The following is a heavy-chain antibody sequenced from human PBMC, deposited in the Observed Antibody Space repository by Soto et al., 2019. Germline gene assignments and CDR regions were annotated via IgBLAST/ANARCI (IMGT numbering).Heavy chain of an antibody. CDR3: ARGGTFAYDTSGYSVY. Sequence: EASVKVSCKTSGYTFSAYYMHWVRQAPGQGLEWMGWINPKSVGTLYAQNFQGSVTMTRDTSISTAYMELSRLRSDDTAVYYCARGGTFAYDTSGYSVYWGQGTLVTVSS. D-gene: IGHD3-22*01. CDR1: GYTFSAYY. CDR2: INPKSVGT. J-gene: IGHJ4*02. V-gene: IGHV1-2*02.